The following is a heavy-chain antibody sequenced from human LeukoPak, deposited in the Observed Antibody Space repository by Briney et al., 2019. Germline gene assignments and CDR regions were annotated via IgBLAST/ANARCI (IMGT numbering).Heavy chain of an antibody. CDR3: ARGLVLGY. V-gene: IGHV4-39*01. Sequence: SETLSLTCTVSGGSISSSSYYWGWIRQPPGKGLEWIGSIYYSGSTYYNPSLKSRVTISVDTSKNQFSLKLSSVTAADTAVYDCARGLVLGYWGQGTLVTVSS. CDR2: IYYSGST. CDR1: GGSISSSSYY. J-gene: IGHJ4*02.